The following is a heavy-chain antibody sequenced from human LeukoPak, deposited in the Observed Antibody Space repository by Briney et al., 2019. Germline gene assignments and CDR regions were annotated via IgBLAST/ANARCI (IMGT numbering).Heavy chain of an antibody. V-gene: IGHV3-11*01. J-gene: IGHJ1*01. Sequence: GGSLRLSCVASGFTFSDYYMSWIRQAPGKGLEWVSFISSSGTDIFYADSMKGRFTISRDNAKNSLYLQMNSLRAEDTAVYYCVRYCSSTSCYIGSGEYFQHWGQGTLVAVSS. CDR3: VRYCSSTSCYIGSGEYFQH. D-gene: IGHD2-2*02. CDR2: ISSSGTDI. CDR1: GFTFSDYY.